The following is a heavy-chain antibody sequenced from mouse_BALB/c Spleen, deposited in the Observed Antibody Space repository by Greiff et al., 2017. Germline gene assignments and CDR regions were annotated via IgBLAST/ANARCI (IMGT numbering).Heavy chain of an antibody. D-gene: IGHD2-3*01. Sequence: VHVKQSGPELVKPGASVKMSCKASGYTFTSYVMHWVKQKPGQGLEWIGYINPYNDGTKYNEKFKGKATLTSDKSSSTAYMELSSLTSEDSAVYYCARWGDGYGFAYWGQGTLVTVSA. CDR2: INPYNDGT. CDR1: GYTFTSYV. CDR3: ARWGDGYGFAY. V-gene: IGHV1-14*01. J-gene: IGHJ3*01.